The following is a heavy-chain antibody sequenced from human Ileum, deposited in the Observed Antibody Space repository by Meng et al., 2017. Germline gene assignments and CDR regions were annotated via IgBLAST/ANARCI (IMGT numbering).Heavy chain of an antibody. Sequence: EEAGPGLVRPSVTLSLTCYVSGGSVSSASYYWSWIRQPPGKGLEWIGLIHYSGSRNYNPSLKSRVTMSVDTSKNQVSLRLTSVTAADTAVYYCARQPTGYPNWFDPWGQGTLVTVSS. CDR3: ARQPTGYPNWFDP. V-gene: IGHV4-61*01. CDR1: GGSVSSASYY. J-gene: IGHJ5*02. D-gene: IGHD3-9*01. CDR2: IHYSGSR.